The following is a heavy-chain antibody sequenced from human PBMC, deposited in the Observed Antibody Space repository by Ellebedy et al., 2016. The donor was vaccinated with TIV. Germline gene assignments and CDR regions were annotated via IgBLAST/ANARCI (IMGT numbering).Heavy chain of an antibody. CDR1: GFAFTKYW. D-gene: IGHD3-10*01. Sequence: PGGSLRLSCAASGFAFTKYWMHWLRQAPGKGLVWVSSIYADGTITRYADSVKGRFTISRDNAKNTLDLQMNSLTVDDTALYYCSSLSGLVRESAFDIWGQGTMVIVSS. J-gene: IGHJ3*02. V-gene: IGHV3-74*01. CDR3: SSLSGLVRESAFDI. CDR2: IYADGTIT.